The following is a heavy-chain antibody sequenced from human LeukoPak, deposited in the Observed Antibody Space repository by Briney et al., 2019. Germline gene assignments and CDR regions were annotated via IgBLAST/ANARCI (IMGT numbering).Heavy chain of an antibody. J-gene: IGHJ4*02. V-gene: IGHV1-69*04. CDR1: GGTFSSYA. CDR3: ARGDYYGSGSYSAFDY. CDR2: IIPILGIA. D-gene: IGHD3-10*01. Sequence: ASVKVSCKASGGTFSSYAISWVRQAPGQGLEWMGRIIPILGIANYAQKFQGIVTITADKSTSTAYMELSSLRSEDTAVYYCARGDYYGSGSYSAFDYWGQGTLVTVSS.